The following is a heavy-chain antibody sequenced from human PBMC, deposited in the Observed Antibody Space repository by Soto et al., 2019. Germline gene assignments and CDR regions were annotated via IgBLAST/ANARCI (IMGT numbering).Heavy chain of an antibody. J-gene: IGHJ5*02. CDR2: ISYDGGNK. V-gene: IGHV3-30*18. Sequence: QVQLVESGGGVVQPGRSLRLSCAASGFSFSGYGMHWVRRAPDKGLEWVAIISYDGGNKYYAESVKGRFTISRDNSKNTVYLQMNSLRSEDTAVYYCAKTLLLYSGSEDDTCGQGTLVTVSS. CDR1: GFSFSGYG. D-gene: IGHD1-26*01. CDR3: AKTLLLYSGSEDDT.